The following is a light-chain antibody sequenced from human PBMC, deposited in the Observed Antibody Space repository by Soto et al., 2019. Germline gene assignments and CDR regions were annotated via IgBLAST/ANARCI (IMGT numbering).Light chain of an antibody. CDR3: QQYGSSPWT. V-gene: IGKV3-20*01. CDR2: GAS. J-gene: IGKJ1*01. Sequence: EIVLTQSPGTLSLSPGERATLSCRASQSVSSSYLAWYQQTPGQAPRLLIYGASSRATGIPDRFSGSGSGTDFTLTISRLESEDFAVYYCQQYGSSPWTFGEGTKVEIK. CDR1: QSVSSSY.